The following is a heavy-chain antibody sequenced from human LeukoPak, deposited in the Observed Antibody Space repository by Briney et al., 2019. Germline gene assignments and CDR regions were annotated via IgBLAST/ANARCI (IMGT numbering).Heavy chain of an antibody. J-gene: IGHJ5*02. CDR2: IRTKSNGGAA. V-gene: IGHV3-49*04. Sequence: SGGSLRLSCTTSGFTLGDYAIAWVRQAPGKGLEWVSFIRTKSNGGAADYAASVKGRFTMSRDDSKNIAYLHMNSLKTEDTGVYYCTRDPPPFPWGQGTLVTVSS. CDR1: GFTLGDYA. CDR3: TRDPPPFP.